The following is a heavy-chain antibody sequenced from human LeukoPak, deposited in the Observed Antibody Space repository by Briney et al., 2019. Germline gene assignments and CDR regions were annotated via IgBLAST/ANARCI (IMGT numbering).Heavy chain of an antibody. CDR3: ARGTYRPLGYCSGGSCVIFDY. D-gene: IGHD2-15*01. J-gene: IGHJ4*02. V-gene: IGHV4-38-2*02. Sequence: SETLSLTCTVSGYSISSGYCWGWIRQPPGKGLEWIGSIYHSGSTYYNPSLKSRVTISVDTSKNQFSLKLSSVTAADTAVYYCARGTYRPLGYCSGGSCVIFDYWGQGTLVTVSS. CDR2: IYHSGST. CDR1: GYSISSGYC.